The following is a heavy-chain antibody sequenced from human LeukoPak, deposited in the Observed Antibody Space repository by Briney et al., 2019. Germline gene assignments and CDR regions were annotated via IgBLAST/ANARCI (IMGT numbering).Heavy chain of an antibody. CDR1: GYPFTNYA. D-gene: IGHD3-10*01. Sequence: SVKVSCKACGYPFTNYAIHWVRQAPGQRLAWMGWVNAGNGNTRYSQRFQGRVTITRDTSANAAYMEASSLNSGDTAVYYFVRMAAVVSENYWESHWFDPWGRGTLVTVYS. CDR2: VNAGNGNT. CDR3: VRMAAVVSENYWESHWFDP. J-gene: IGHJ5*02. V-gene: IGHV1-3*01.